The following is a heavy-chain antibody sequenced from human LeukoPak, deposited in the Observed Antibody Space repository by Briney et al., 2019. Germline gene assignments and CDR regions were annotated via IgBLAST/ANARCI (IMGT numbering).Heavy chain of an antibody. Sequence: SETLSLTCTVSGGSISSSSYYWGWIRQPPGKGLEWIGSIYYSGSTYYNTSLKSRVTISVDTSKNQFSLKLSSVTAADTAVYYCARRSRVLLWFGGGNWFDPWGQGTLVTVSS. CDR2: IYYSGST. CDR3: ARRSRVLLWFGGGNWFDP. CDR1: GGSISSSSYY. J-gene: IGHJ5*02. D-gene: IGHD3-10*01. V-gene: IGHV4-39*01.